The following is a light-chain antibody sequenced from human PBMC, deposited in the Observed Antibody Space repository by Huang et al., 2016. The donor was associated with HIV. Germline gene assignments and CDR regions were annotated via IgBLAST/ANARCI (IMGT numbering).Light chain of an antibody. CDR2: DAP. V-gene: IGKV3-11*01. J-gene: IGKJ4*01. CDR1: QNITSF. CDR3: QQRIQWPRLT. Sequence: EIVLTQSPATLSLSPGERATLPCRASQNITSFLAWYRQKPGQAPRLLIFDAPNGAAGTPARFSGRGSGTDFTLTIHSLEPEDFAVYYCQQRIQWPRLTFGGGTRVEMK.